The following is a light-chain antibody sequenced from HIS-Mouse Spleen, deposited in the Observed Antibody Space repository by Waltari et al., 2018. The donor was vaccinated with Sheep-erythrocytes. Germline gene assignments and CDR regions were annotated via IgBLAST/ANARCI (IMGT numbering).Light chain of an antibody. CDR2: WAS. Sequence: DIVMTQSPDSLAVSLGERATINCKSSQSVLYSSNNKNYLAWYQQKQGQPPKLLIYWASTRESGVPDRFSGSGSGTDFTLNISSLQAEDVAVYYCQQYYSTPLPFGGGTKVEIK. J-gene: IGKJ4*01. CDR1: QSVLYSSNNKNY. V-gene: IGKV4-1*01. CDR3: QQYYSTPLP.